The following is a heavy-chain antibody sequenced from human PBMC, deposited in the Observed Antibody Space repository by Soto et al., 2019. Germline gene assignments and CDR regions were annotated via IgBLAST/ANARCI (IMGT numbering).Heavy chain of an antibody. V-gene: IGHV1-18*01. D-gene: IGHD1-26*01. J-gene: IGHJ4*02. CDR2: ISAHNGNT. Sequence: QVHLVQSGAEVKKPGASVKVSCKGSGYTFTSYGITWVRQAPGQGLEWMGWISAHNGNTDYAQRLQGRVTVTRDTSTSTAYMELRSLRSDDKAVYYCASGRYGDYWGQGALVTVSS. CDR1: GYTFTSYG. CDR3: ASGRYGDY.